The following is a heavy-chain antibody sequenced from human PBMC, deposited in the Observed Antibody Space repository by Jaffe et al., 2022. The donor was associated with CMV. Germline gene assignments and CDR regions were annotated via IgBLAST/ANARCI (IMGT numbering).Heavy chain of an antibody. V-gene: IGHV3-7*01. CDR3: ARDRDREVVAAPRDV. Sequence: EVQLVESGGGLVQPGGSLRLSCVASGFTFSGYWMSWVRQAPGKGLEWVANIKQDGGEIYYVDSVKGRFIISRDNAKNSLYLQMNSLRAEDTAVYYCARDRDREVVAAPRDVWGQGTTVTVFS. CDR2: IKQDGGEI. J-gene: IGHJ6*02. D-gene: IGHD2-21*01. CDR1: GFTFSGYW.